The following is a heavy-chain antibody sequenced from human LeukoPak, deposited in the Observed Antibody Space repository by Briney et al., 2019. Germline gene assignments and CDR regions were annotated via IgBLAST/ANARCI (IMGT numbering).Heavy chain of an antibody. J-gene: IGHJ4*02. CDR1: GYTFTSYG. CDR3: ARVDGSGSYYLFDY. Sequence: ASVKVSCKASGYTFTSYGISWVRQAPGQGLEWMGWISAYNGNTNYPRKLQGRVTMTTDTSTSTAYMELRSLRSDDTAVYYCARVDGSGSYYLFDYWGQGTLVTVSS. D-gene: IGHD3-10*01. V-gene: IGHV1-18*01. CDR2: ISAYNGNT.